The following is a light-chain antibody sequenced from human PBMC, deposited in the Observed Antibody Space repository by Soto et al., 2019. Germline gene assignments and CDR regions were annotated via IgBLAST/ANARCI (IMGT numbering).Light chain of an antibody. V-gene: IGKV3-20*01. CDR3: QQYGSSPPYT. J-gene: IGKJ2*01. CDR1: QSVSSSY. CDR2: GAS. Sequence: EIVLTQSPGTLSLSPGQRATLSCRASQSVSSSYLAWYQQKPGQAPRLLIYGASSRATGIPDRFSGSGSGTDFTLTISRLEPEDFAVYYCQQYGSSPPYTFGQWTKREI.